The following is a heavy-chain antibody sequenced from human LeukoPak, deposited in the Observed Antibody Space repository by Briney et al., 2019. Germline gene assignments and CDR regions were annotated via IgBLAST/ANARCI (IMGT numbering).Heavy chain of an antibody. V-gene: IGHV3-9*01. CDR3: AKDIAVATIIWDAFDI. CDR1: GFTFEDYA. Sequence: GGSLRLSGAASGFTFEDYAMHWVRQAPGKGWEGVSGISWNSGSIGYADSVKGRFTISRDNAKNSLYLQMNSLRAEDTALYYCAKDIAVATIIWDAFDIWGQGTMVTVSS. D-gene: IGHD5-24*01. J-gene: IGHJ3*02. CDR2: ISWNSGSI.